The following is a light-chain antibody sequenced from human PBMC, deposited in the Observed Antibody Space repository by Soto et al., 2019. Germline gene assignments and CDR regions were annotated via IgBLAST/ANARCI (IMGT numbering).Light chain of an antibody. CDR3: QQYNNGWT. Sequence: EIVMTQSPATLSVSPGERATLSCRARRYVSSNLAWYQQRPGQAPRLLTSGASTRATGIPARFSGSGSGTEFTLTISGLQSEDLGVYYCQQYNNGWTFGQGT. CDR2: GAS. J-gene: IGKJ1*01. V-gene: IGKV3-15*01. CDR1: RYVSSN.